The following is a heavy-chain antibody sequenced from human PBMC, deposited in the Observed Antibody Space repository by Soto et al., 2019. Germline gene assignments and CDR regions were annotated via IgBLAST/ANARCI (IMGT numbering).Heavy chain of an antibody. CDR2: IKKDGSKI. CDR1: GFSFGSSW. D-gene: IGHD6-13*01. J-gene: IGHJ3*02. Sequence: EVQLVESGGDLVQPGGSLRLSCAASGFSFGSSWMTWVRQAPGKGLEWVANIKKDGSKINNLDSVRGRCTVSRDNAKNSLYLEMNSLRSEDTALYFCARDVSPGSSSLYLDAFDIWGQGTMVTVSS. V-gene: IGHV3-7*05. CDR3: ARDVSPGSSSLYLDAFDI.